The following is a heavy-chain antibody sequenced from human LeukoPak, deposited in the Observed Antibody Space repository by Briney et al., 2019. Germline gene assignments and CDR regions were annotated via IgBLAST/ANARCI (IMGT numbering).Heavy chain of an antibody. CDR1: GFTVSSNY. V-gene: IGHV3-33*08. D-gene: IGHD3-22*01. CDR3: ARESSGYYLEVGYYFDY. CDR2: IWYDGSNK. Sequence: GGSLRLSCAASGFTVSSNYMSWVRQAPGKGLEWVAVIWYDGSNKYYADSVKGRFTISRDNSKNTLYLQMNSLRAEDTAVYYCARESSGYYLEVGYYFDYWGQGTLVTVSS. J-gene: IGHJ4*02.